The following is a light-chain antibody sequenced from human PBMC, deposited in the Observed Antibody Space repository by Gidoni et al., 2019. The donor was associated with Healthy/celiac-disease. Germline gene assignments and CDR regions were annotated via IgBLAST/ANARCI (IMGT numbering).Light chain of an antibody. CDR2: DAS. Sequence: DIQTNTSPSSLSASVGDRVTITCQASQGISNYLNWYQQKPGKAPKLLIYDASNLETGVPSRFSGSGSGTDFTFTISSLQPEDTATYYCQQYDSLPFTFGPGTKVDIK. CDR1: QGISNY. J-gene: IGKJ3*01. V-gene: IGKV1-33*01. CDR3: QQYDSLPFT.